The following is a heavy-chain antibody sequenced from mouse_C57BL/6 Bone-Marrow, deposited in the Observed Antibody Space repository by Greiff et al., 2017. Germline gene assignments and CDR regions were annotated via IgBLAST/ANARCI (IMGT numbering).Heavy chain of an antibody. CDR3: ARLDYYGSSFYAMDY. CDR2: IYPGSGNT. CDR1: GYSFTSYY. D-gene: IGHD1-1*01. J-gene: IGHJ4*01. V-gene: IGHV1-66*01. Sequence: QVHVKQSGPELVKPGASVKISCKASGYSFTSYYIHWVKQRPGQGLEWIGWIYPGSGNTKYNEKFKGKATLTADTSSSTAYMQLSSLTSEDSAVYYCARLDYYGSSFYAMDYWGQGTSVTVSS.